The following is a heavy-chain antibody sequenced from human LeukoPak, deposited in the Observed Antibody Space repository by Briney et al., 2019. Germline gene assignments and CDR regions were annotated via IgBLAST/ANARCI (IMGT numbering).Heavy chain of an antibody. Sequence: GTLSLTCAVSVDSISSSKWWSWVRQVPGKGLEWVSVISASGGSTYYADSVRGRFTISRDNSKNTLYVQMNSLRDEDTAVYYCAKDQRWESPHYLDSWGQGTLVTVSS. CDR1: VDSISSSK. CDR3: AKDQRWESPHYLDS. D-gene: IGHD1-26*01. J-gene: IGHJ4*02. V-gene: IGHV3-23*01. CDR2: ISASGGST.